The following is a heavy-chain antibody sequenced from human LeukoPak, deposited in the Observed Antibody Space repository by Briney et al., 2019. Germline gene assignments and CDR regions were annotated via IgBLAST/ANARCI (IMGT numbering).Heavy chain of an antibody. CDR3: ARVGYDFWSSYYYYMDV. Sequence: PGGSLRLSCAASGFTFSSYAMHWVRQAPGKGLEYVSAISSNGGSTYYANSVKGRFTISRDNSKNTLYLQMGSLRAEDMAVYYYARVGYDFWSSYYYYMDVWGKGTTVTVSS. D-gene: IGHD3-3*01. J-gene: IGHJ6*03. V-gene: IGHV3-64*01. CDR2: ISSNGGST. CDR1: GFTFSSYA.